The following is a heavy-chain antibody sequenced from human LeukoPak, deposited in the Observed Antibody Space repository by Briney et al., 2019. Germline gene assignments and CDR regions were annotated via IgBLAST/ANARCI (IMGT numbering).Heavy chain of an antibody. CDR2: ISGSGGST. V-gene: IGHV3-23*01. D-gene: IGHD3-10*01. CDR1: GFTFSSYA. CDR3: AKEGALWFGELLFDY. J-gene: IGHJ4*02. Sequence: GGSLRLSCTASGFTFSSYAMSWVRQAPGKGLEWVSAISGSGGSTYYADSVKGRFTISRDNSKNTLYLQMNSMRAEDTAVYYCAKEGALWFGELLFDYWGQGTLVTVSS.